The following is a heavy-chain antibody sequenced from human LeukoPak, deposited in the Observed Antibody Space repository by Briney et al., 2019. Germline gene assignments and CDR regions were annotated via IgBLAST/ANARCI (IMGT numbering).Heavy chain of an antibody. CDR3: AKEGPYCSGGSCYSRGFDY. CDR2: ISGSGGST. Sequence: GGSLRLSCAASGFTFSSYAMSWVRQAPGKGLEWVSAISGSGGSTYYADSVKGRFTISRDNSKNTLYLQMNSLRAEDTAVYYCAKEGPYCSGGSCYSRGFDYWGQGTLVTVSS. D-gene: IGHD2-15*01. J-gene: IGHJ4*02. V-gene: IGHV3-23*01. CDR1: GFTFSSYA.